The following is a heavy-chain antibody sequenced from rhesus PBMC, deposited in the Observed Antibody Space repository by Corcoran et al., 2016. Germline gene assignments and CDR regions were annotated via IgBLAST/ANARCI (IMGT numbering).Heavy chain of an antibody. CDR3: ASAYGLDS. CDR2: SYGGSGST. V-gene: IGHV4-147*01. Sequence: QVQLQESGPGLVKPSETLSLTCVVSGGSISSNYWNWIRQPPGKGLEWIGRSYGGSGSTSYNPSRTSRVTISTDTSKNQCSLKLSSVTAADTAMYYCASAYGLDSWGQGVVVTVSS. CDR1: GGSISSNY. J-gene: IGHJ6*01.